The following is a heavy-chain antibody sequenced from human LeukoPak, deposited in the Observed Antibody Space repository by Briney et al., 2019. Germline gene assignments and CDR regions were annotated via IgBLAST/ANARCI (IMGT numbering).Heavy chain of an antibody. D-gene: IGHD5-18*01. CDR1: GFTHRDYY. CDR3: ARTLSGYSYGLYFDY. CDR2: ISSSGSTI. Sequence: GGSLRLFRAASGFTHRDYYMSWIPQAPARALEGVSYISSSGSTIYYADSVKGRFTISRDNAKNSLYLQMNSLRAEDTAVYYCARTLSGYSYGLYFDYWGQGNLVTVSS. J-gene: IGHJ4*02. V-gene: IGHV3-11*01.